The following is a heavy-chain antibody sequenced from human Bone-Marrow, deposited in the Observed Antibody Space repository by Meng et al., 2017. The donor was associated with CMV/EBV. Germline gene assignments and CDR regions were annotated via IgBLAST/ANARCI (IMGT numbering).Heavy chain of an antibody. D-gene: IGHD3-3*01. V-gene: IGHV3-7*01. CDR3: ARVPVDTTFFIQEYYFDY. CDR1: EFTFSNYW. CDR2: IKEDGSEK. J-gene: IGHJ4*02. Sequence: GESLKISCAASEFTFSNYWMSWVRQAAGKGLEWVANIKEDGSEKYYVDSVKGRFTISRDNAKNSLYLQMNSLRVDDTAVYYCARVPVDTTFFIQEYYFDYWGQGTLVTVSS.